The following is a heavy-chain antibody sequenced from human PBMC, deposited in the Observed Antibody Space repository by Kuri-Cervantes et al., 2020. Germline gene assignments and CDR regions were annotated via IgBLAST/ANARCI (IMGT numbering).Heavy chain of an antibody. D-gene: IGHD3-22*01. CDR2: INWNGGSK. V-gene: IGHV3-20*04. CDR1: GFTFDDYG. J-gene: IGHJ3*02. Sequence: GGSLRLSCAASGFTFDDYGMSWVRQPPGKGLEWVSSINWNGGSKGYADSVKGRFTISRDNAKNSLYLQMNSLRVEDTALYYCARHDPQNYYDSSGDAFDIWGQGTMVTVSS. CDR3: ARHDPQNYYDSSGDAFDI.